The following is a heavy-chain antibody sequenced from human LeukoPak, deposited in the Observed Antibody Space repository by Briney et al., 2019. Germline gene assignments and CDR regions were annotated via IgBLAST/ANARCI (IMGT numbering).Heavy chain of an antibody. V-gene: IGHV4-61*01. Sequence: SETLSLTCTVSGGSVGSGSYYWSWIRQPPGKGLEWIGYIYYSGSTNYNPSLKSRVTISVDTSKNQFSLKLSSVTAADTAVYYCARDGRFGDPYCSSTSCPYDAFDIWGQGTMVTVSS. J-gene: IGHJ3*02. CDR3: ARDGRFGDPYCSSTSCPYDAFDI. CDR2: IYYSGST. D-gene: IGHD2-2*01. CDR1: GGSVGSGSYY.